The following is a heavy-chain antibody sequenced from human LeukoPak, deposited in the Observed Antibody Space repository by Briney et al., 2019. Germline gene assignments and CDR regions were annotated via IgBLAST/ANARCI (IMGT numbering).Heavy chain of an antibody. CDR1: GGSISSYY. D-gene: IGHD3-3*01. J-gene: IGHJ4*02. CDR3: ARERPRYDDFEY. CDR2: IYHSGST. V-gene: IGHV4-59*01. Sequence: PSETLSLTCTVSGGSISSYYWTWIRQPPGKGLEWIGYIYHSGSTNYNPSLKSRVTISVDTSKNQFSLKLSSVTAADTAVYYCARERPRYDDFEYWGQGILVTVSS.